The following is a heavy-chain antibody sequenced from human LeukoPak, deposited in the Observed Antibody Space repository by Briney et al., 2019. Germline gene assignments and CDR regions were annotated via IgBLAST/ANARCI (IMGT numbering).Heavy chain of an antibody. D-gene: IGHD6-19*01. CDR2: ISSSSSYI. Sequence: GGSLRLSCAAFGFTFSSYSMNWVRQAPGKGLEWVSSISSSSSYIYYADSVKGRFTISRDNAKNSLYLQMNSLRAEDTAVYYCARDSPHHSSGILPDYWGQGTLVTVSS. CDR3: ARDSPHHSSGILPDY. V-gene: IGHV3-21*01. J-gene: IGHJ4*02. CDR1: GFTFSSYS.